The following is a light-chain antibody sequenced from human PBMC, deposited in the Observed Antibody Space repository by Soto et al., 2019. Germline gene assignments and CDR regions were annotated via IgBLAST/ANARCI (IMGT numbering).Light chain of an antibody. CDR1: GSNIGAGYD. V-gene: IGLV1-40*01. CDR3: QSFDTNLNAVV. Sequence: QSVLTQPPLVSGAPGQSVTISCIGSGSNIGAGYDVHWYQQLPGVAPKLLIFDTTNRPSGVPGRFSGSKSGASASLAITGLLPEDEADFFCQSFDTNLNAVVFGGGTKLTVL. J-gene: IGLJ2*01. CDR2: DTT.